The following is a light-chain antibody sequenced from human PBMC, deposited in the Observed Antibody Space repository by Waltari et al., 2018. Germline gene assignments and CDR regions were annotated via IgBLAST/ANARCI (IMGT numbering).Light chain of an antibody. J-gene: IGKJ1*01. CDR1: QSVSSY. CDR3: QQRSNWPPWT. V-gene: IGKV3-11*01. CDR2: DAS. Sequence: EIVLTQSPATLSLSPGDRATISCRASQSVSSYLAWYQQKPGQAPRLLIYDASNRATGIPARFSGSGSATAFTLTISSLVPEDFAVYYCQQRSNWPPWTFGQGTKVEIK.